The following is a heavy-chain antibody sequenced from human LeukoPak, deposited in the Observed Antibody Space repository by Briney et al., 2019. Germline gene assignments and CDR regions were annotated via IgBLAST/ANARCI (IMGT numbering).Heavy chain of an antibody. D-gene: IGHD6-19*01. CDR1: GFTFSSYA. Sequence: GGSLRLSCAASGFTFSSYAMSWVRQAPGKGLEWVSAISGSDCRAYYADSVKGRFPITRANSKNTLYLQMSSLRAADTDVYYCAKDLPGAGAAPRSFDIWGQGTMVTVSS. V-gene: IGHV3-23*01. CDR2: ISGSDCRA. CDR3: AKDLPGAGAAPRSFDI. J-gene: IGHJ3*02.